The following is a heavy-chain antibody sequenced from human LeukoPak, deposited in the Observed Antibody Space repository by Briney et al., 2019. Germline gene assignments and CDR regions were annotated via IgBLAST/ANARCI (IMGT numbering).Heavy chain of an antibody. D-gene: IGHD6-13*01. CDR2: ISSSSSYI. V-gene: IGHV3-21*01. CDR1: GFTFSSYA. Sequence: GRSLRLSCAASGFTFSSYAMHWVRQAPGKGLEWVSSISSSSSYIYYADSVKGRFTISRDNAKNSLYLQMNSLRAEDTAVYYCARGSGSSSSWYDWFDPWGQGTLVTVSS. CDR3: ARGSGSSSSWYDWFDP. J-gene: IGHJ5*02.